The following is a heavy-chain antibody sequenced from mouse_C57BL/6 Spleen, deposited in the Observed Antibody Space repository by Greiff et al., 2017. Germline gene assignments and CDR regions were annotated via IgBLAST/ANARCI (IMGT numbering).Heavy chain of an antibody. V-gene: IGHV1-82*01. CDR2: LYPGDGDT. J-gene: IGHJ3*01. Sequence: QVQLQQSGPELVKPGASVKISCKASGYAFSSSWMNWVKQRPGKGLEWIGRLYPGDGDTNYNGKFKGKATLTADKSSSTAYMQLSSLTSEDSAVXFCAPNWAWFAYWGQGTLVTVSA. CDR3: APNWAWFAY. D-gene: IGHD4-1*01. CDR1: GYAFSSSW.